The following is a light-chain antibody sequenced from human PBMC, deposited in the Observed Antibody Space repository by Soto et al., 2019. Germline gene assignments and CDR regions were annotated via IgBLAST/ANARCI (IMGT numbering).Light chain of an antibody. Sequence: QSALTQPASVSGSPGQSITISCTGTSSDIGAYNYVSWYQQHPGKAPKLMIYDVGNRPSGVSHRFSGSKSGNTASLTISGLQAEDEADYYCSSYTSSSTYVFGTGTKLTVL. J-gene: IGLJ1*01. CDR3: SSYTSSSTYV. CDR1: SSDIGAYNY. CDR2: DVG. V-gene: IGLV2-14*01.